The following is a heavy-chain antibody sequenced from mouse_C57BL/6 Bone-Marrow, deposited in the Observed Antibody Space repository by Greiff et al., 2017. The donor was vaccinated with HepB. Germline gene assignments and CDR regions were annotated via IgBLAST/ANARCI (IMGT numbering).Heavy chain of an antibody. Sequence: VKLMESGAELVKPGASVKISCKASGYAFSSYWMNWVKQRPGKGLEWIGQIYPGDGDTNYNGKFKGKATLTADKSSSTAYMQLISLTSEDSAVYFCARGYPAWFAYWGQGTLVTVSA. CDR3: ARGYPAWFAY. J-gene: IGHJ3*01. CDR1: GYAFSSYW. CDR2: IYPGDGDT. D-gene: IGHD2-2*01. V-gene: IGHV1-80*01.